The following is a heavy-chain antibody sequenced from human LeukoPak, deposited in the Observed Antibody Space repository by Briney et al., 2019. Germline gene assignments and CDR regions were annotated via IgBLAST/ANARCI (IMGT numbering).Heavy chain of an antibody. D-gene: IGHD1-1*01. CDR3: ARTTASDAFDI. V-gene: IGHV1-2*02. CDR1: GYTFTGYY. CDR2: INPNSGGT. J-gene: IGHJ3*02. Sequence: RASVKVSCKASGYTFTGYYMHWVRQAPGQGLEWMGWINPNSGGTNYAQKFQGRVTMTRDTSISTAYMELSRLRSDDTAVCYCARTTASDAFDIWGQGTMVTVSS.